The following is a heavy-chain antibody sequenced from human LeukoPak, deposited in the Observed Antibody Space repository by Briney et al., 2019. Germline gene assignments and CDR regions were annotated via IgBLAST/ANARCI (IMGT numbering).Heavy chain of an antibody. Sequence: PSETLSLTCAVSGGSISSGGYSWSWIRQPPGKGLEWIGYIYHSGSTYYNPSLKSRVTISVDRSKNQFSLKLSSVTAADTAVYYCARVVVVVEAFDIWGQGTMVTVSS. CDR2: IYHSGST. D-gene: IGHD2-15*01. V-gene: IGHV4-30-2*01. CDR1: GGSISSGGYS. J-gene: IGHJ3*02. CDR3: ARVVVVVEAFDI.